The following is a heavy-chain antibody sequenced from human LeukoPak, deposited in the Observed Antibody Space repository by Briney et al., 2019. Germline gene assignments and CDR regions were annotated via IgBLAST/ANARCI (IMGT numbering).Heavy chain of an antibody. D-gene: IGHD1-26*01. J-gene: IGHJ4*02. CDR3: QWELLDN. CDR2: IYNDGRT. V-gene: IGHV3-53*04. CDR1: GFTVRSNY. Sequence: GGSLRLSCAASGFTVRSNYMSWVRQAPGKGLEWVSFIYNDGRTYYADSVKGRFTISRHNSENMLYLQMNSLRPEDTAVYYCQWELLDNWGQGTLVTVSS.